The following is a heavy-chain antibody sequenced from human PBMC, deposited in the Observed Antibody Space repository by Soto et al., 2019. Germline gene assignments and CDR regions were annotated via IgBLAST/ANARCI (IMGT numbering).Heavy chain of an antibody. D-gene: IGHD1-7*01. Sequence: PSQTLSLTCAISWDRVSXNSAACNWIRLSPSRGLEWLARTYYRSRWYNDYAVSVRSRITVNPDTSKNQFSLQLTSVTPEDTAVYYCAGTTSHQWYYMDVWGKGTTVTVSS. CDR1: WDRVSXNSAA. CDR3: AGTTSHQWYYMDV. V-gene: IGHV6-1*01. CDR2: TYYRSRWYN. J-gene: IGHJ6*03.